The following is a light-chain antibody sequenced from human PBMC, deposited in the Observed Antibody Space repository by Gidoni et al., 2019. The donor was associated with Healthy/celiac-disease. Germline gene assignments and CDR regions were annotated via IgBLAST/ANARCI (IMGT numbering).Light chain of an antibody. Sequence: QSALPQPPSASGSPGQSVTISCTGTSADLDYYNSVSWYQQHPGKAPKLVIYDVNKRPSGVPDRFSGSKSGNTASLTVSGLQAEDEAEYYCSSYAGGNNFVFGSGTKVTVL. CDR2: DVN. J-gene: IGLJ1*01. CDR3: SSYAGGNNFV. CDR1: SADLDYYNS. V-gene: IGLV2-8*01.